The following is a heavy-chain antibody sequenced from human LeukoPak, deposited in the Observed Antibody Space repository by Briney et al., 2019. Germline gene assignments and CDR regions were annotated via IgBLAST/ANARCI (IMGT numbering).Heavy chain of an antibody. V-gene: IGHV3-30-3*01. D-gene: IGHD2-2*03. Sequence: PGGSLRLSCAASGFTFSSYAMHWVRQAPGKGLEWVVVISYDGSNKYYADSVKGRFTISRDNSKNTLYLQMNSLRAEDTAVYYCARGGYCSSTSCYVPYYYYGMDVWGQGTTVTVSS. CDR1: GFTFSSYA. J-gene: IGHJ6*02. CDR2: ISYDGSNK. CDR3: ARGGYCSSTSCYVPYYYYGMDV.